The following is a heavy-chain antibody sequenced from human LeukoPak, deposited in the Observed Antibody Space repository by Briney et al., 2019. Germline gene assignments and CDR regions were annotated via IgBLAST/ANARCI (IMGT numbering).Heavy chain of an antibody. D-gene: IGHD3-10*01. V-gene: IGHV4-34*01. Sequence: SETLSLTCAVYGGSFSGYYWSWIRQPPGKGLELIGEINHSGSTNYNPSLKSRVTISVDTAKNQFSLKLSSVTAADTAVYYCARENLGSYGSGSYYNGNWFDPWGQGTLVTVSS. CDR1: GGSFSGYY. CDR2: INHSGST. J-gene: IGHJ5*02. CDR3: ARENLGSYGSGSYYNGNWFDP.